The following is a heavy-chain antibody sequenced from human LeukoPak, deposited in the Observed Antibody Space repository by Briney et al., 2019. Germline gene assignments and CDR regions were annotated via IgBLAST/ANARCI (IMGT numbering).Heavy chain of an antibody. J-gene: IGHJ3*02. CDR2: ISHSGST. D-gene: IGHD2-2*01. Sequence: KPSETLSLTCAVYGGSFSGYYWSWIRQPPGKGLEWIGEISHSGSTNYNPSLKSRVTISVDTSKNQFSLKLSSVTAADTAVYYCARGPSQSTRHPGAFDIWGQGTMVTVSS. V-gene: IGHV4-34*01. CDR3: ARGPSQSTRHPGAFDI. CDR1: GGSFSGYY.